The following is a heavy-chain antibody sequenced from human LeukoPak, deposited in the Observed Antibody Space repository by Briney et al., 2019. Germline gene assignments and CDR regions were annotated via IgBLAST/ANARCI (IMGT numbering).Heavy chain of an antibody. D-gene: IGHD4-11*01. CDR1: GFTFSSSG. J-gene: IGHJ4*02. CDR2: IWYDGSNK. V-gene: IGHV3-33*01. Sequence: GGSLRLSCAASGFTFSSSGMHWVRQAPGKGREWVAVIWYDGSNKYYADSVKGRFTISRDNSKNTLYLQMNSLRAEDTAVCYCARDEDSNYYYFDYWGQGTLVTVSS. CDR3: ARDEDSNYYYFDY.